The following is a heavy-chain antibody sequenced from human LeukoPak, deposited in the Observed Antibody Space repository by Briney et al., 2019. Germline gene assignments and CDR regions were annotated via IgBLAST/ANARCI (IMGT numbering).Heavy chain of an antibody. CDR1: GFTFSSYA. J-gene: IGHJ4*02. CDR3: TNGAEWLTRPLRDY. CDR2: ISGSGGST. V-gene: IGHV3-23*01. D-gene: IGHD6-19*01. Sequence: PGGSLRLSCAASGFTFSSYAMSWVRQAPGKGLEWVSAISGSGGSTYYADSVKGRFTISRDNSKNTLYLQMNSLRAEDTAVYYCTNGAEWLTRPLRDYWGQGTLVTFSS.